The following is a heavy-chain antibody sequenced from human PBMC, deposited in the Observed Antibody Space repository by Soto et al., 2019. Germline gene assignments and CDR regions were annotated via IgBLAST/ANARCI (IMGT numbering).Heavy chain of an antibody. V-gene: IGHV3-33*01. J-gene: IGHJ4*02. CDR2: IWYDGSNK. CDR1: GFTFSSYG. Sequence: ESGGGVVQPGRSLRLSCAASGFTFSSYGMHWVRQAPGKGLEWVAVIWYDGSNKYYADSVKGRFTISRDNSKNTLYLQMNSLRADDTAVYYCAREGDQYSYEKNPFDYWGQGTLVTVSS. CDR3: AREGDQYSYEKNPFDY. D-gene: IGHD5-18*01.